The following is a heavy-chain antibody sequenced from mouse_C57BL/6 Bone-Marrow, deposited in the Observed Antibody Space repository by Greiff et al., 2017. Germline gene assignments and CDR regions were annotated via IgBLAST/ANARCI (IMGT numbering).Heavy chain of an antibody. CDR1: GYSFTGYY. Sequence: VQLQQPGPELVKPGASVKISCKASGYSFTGYYMNWVKQSPEKSLEWIGKINPSTGDPTYNQKFKAKATLTVDKSSSTAYKQLSSLTSEDSAVYSCARRAEQRRIGDSRDDWGQGTSVTVSS. CDR2: INPSTGDP. J-gene: IGHJ4*01. V-gene: IGHV1-42*01. CDR3: ARRAEQRRIGDSRDD. D-gene: IGHD2-14*01.